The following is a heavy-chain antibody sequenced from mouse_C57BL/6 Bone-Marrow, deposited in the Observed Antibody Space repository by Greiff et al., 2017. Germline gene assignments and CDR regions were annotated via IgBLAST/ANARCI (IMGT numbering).Heavy chain of an antibody. D-gene: IGHD2-1*01. CDR1: GFTFSSYT. CDR2: ISGGGGNT. J-gene: IGHJ4*01. Sequence: EVKLMESGGGLVKPGGSLKLSCAASGFTFSSYTMSWVRQTPEKRLEWVATISGGGGNTYYPDSVKGRFTISRDNAKNTLYLQMSSLRSEDTALYYCARRLYSLDYWGQGTSVTVSS. CDR3: ARRLYSLDY. V-gene: IGHV5-9*01.